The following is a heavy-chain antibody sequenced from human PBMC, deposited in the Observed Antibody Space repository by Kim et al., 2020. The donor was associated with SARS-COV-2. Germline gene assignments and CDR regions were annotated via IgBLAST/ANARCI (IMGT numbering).Heavy chain of an antibody. Sequence: GGSLRLSCAASGFTFSSYSMNWVRQAPGKGLEWVSYISSSSSTIYYADSVKGRFTISRDNAKNSLYLQMNSLRDEDTAVYYCARPSKSPYGDYAQYYYYGMDVWGQGTTVTVSS. CDR2: ISSSSSTI. CDR3: ARPSKSPYGDYAQYYYYGMDV. CDR1: GFTFSSYS. D-gene: IGHD4-17*01. V-gene: IGHV3-48*02. J-gene: IGHJ6*02.